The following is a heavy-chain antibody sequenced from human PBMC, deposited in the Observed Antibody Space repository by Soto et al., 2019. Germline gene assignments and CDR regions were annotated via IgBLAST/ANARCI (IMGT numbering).Heavy chain of an antibody. V-gene: IGHV4-34*01. J-gene: IGHJ6*03. CDR1: GGSFSGYY. Sequence: ETLSLTCAVYGGSFSGYYWIWIRQPPGKGLEWIGEINHSGSTNYNPSLKSRVTISVDTSKSQFSLKLSSVTAADTAIYYCARGVSNYDFWSGYSHYYYYMDVWGKGTTVTVSS. D-gene: IGHD3-3*01. CDR3: ARGVSNYDFWSGYSHYYYYMDV. CDR2: INHSGST.